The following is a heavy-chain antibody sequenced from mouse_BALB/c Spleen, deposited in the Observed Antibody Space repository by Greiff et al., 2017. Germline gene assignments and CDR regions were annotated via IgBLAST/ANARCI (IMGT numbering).Heavy chain of an antibody. J-gene: IGHJ2*01. Sequence: VKLVESGPGLVQPSQSLSITCTVSGFSLTSYGVHWVRQSPGKGLEWLGVIWSGGSTDYNAAFISRLSISKDNSKSQVFFKMNSLQANDTAIYYCARNKAYYRYDDYFDYWGQGTTLTVSS. CDR3: ARNKAYYRYDDYFDY. D-gene: IGHD2-14*01. V-gene: IGHV2-2*02. CDR1: GFSLTSYG. CDR2: IWSGGST.